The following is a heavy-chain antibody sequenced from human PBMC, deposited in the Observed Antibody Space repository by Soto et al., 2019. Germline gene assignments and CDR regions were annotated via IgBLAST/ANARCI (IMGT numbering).Heavy chain of an antibody. CDR3: ARLMYYDFWSGYYRKGEGDDAFDI. CDR2: IIPIFGTA. J-gene: IGHJ3*02. CDR1: GGTFSSYA. D-gene: IGHD3-3*01. V-gene: IGHV1-69*13. Sequence: SVKVSCKASGGTFSSYAISWVRQAPGQGLEWMGGIIPIFGTANYAQKFQGRVTITADESTSTAYMELSSLRSEDTAVYYCARLMYYDFWSGYYRKGEGDDAFDIWGQ.